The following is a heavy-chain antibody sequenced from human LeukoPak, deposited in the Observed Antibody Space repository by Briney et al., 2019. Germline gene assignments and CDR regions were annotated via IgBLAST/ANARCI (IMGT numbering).Heavy chain of an antibody. CDR3: ARDPGRSTTGRFDY. CDR2: ISSTSAYI. Sequence: GGSLRLSCAASGFPFDSYTLNWFRQAPGKGLEWVSSISSTSAYIYYADSVRGRFTISRDNAKNSLYLQMNSLRAEDTAVFYCARDPGRSTTGRFDYWGQGTLVAVSP. J-gene: IGHJ4*02. CDR1: GFPFDSYT. D-gene: IGHD1-1*01. V-gene: IGHV3-21*01.